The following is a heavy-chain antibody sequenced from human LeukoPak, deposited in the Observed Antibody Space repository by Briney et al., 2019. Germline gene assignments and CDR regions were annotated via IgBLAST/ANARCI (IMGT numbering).Heavy chain of an antibody. V-gene: IGHV3-23*01. CDR2: ISGSGGST. Sequence: GGSLRLSCAASGFTFSSYAMSWVRQAPGKGLEWVSAISGSGGSTYYADSVKGRFTISRDNSKNTLYLQMNSLKTEDTAVYYCTRQSEYCSSTSCYSNGMDVWGQGTTVTVSS. D-gene: IGHD2-2*01. J-gene: IGHJ6*02. CDR3: TRQSEYCSSTSCYSNGMDV. CDR1: GFTFSSYA.